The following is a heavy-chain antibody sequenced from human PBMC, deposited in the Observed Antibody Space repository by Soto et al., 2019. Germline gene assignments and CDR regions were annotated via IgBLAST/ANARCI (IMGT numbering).Heavy chain of an antibody. CDR1: GGSVSSGSYY. V-gene: IGHV4-61*01. CDR2: ISYSGSS. D-gene: IGHD2-15*01. J-gene: IGHJ1*01. Sequence: QVQLQESGPGLVKPSETLSLTCTVSGGSVSSGSYYWYWIRQHPGKGLEWIAYISYSGSSSYNSSLKSRVTISVDTSKNQFSLNLSSVTAADTAVYYCARGVRLLLGYWGQGTLVTVSS. CDR3: ARGVRLLLGY.